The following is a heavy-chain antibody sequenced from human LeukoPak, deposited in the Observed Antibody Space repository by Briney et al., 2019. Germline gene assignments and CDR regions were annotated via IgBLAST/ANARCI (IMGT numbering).Heavy chain of an antibody. CDR3: ASMPLAPEPLLTGNY. CDR2: INSDGSST. J-gene: IGHJ4*02. Sequence: GGSLRLSCAASGFTFSSYWMHWVRQAPGKGLVWVSRINSDGSSTSYADSVKGRFTISRDNAKNTLYLQMNSLRAEDTAVYYCASMPLAPEPLLTGNYWGQGTLVTVSS. D-gene: IGHD1-20*01. CDR1: GFTFSSYW. V-gene: IGHV3-74*01.